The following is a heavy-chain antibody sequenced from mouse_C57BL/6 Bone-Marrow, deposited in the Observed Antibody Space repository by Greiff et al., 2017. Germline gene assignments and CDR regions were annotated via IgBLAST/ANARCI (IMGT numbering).Heavy chain of an antibody. Sequence: VQLQQPGAELVMPGASVKLSCKASGYTFTSYWMHWVKQRPGQGLEWIGEIDPSDSYTNYNQQFKGKSTLTVDKSSSTAYMQLSSLTSEDSAVYYCARQLRLFDYWGQGTTLTVSS. CDR3: ARQLRLFDY. D-gene: IGHD3-2*02. CDR2: IDPSDSYT. CDR1: GYTFTSYW. V-gene: IGHV1-69*01. J-gene: IGHJ2*01.